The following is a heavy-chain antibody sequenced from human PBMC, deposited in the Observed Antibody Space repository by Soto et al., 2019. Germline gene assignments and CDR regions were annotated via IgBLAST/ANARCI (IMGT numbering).Heavy chain of an antibody. V-gene: IGHV3-64D*06. CDR2: ISTDGGST. CDR3: VKTRIAVREHMGYYYGMDV. Sequence: GGSLRLSCSASGFTFSAFAMHWVRQAPGKGLEYVSAISTDGGSTYSADSVRGRFTISRDNSKNTMCLQMRSLRLEDTAIYYCVKTRIAVREHMGYYYGMDVWGQGNTVTVSS. CDR1: GFTFSAFA. J-gene: IGHJ6*02. D-gene: IGHD3-10*01.